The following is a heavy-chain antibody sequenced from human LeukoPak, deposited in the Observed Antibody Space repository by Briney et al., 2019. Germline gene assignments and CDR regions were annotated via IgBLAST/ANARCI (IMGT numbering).Heavy chain of an antibody. Sequence: SETLSLTCTVSGGSISSSSYYWGWIRQPPGKGLEWIGSIYYSGSTYYNPSLKSRVTISVDTSKNQFSLKLSSVTAADTAVYYCARGRSRLLFEPWGQGTLVTVSS. J-gene: IGHJ5*02. CDR2: IYYSGST. CDR3: ARGRSRLLFEP. CDR1: GGSISSSSYY. D-gene: IGHD2-15*01. V-gene: IGHV4-39*01.